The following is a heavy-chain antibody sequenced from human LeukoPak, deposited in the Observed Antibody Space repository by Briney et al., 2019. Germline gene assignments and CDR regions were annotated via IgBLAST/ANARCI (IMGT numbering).Heavy chain of an antibody. CDR2: ISDSGNT. D-gene: IGHD2-15*01. V-gene: IGHV3-23*01. CDR3: AKAPVTTCSGAYCYPFDY. Sequence: PGGSLRLSCAASGFTLSSYAMSWVRQGPGKGLEWVSAISDSGNTYHADSVKGRFTISRDSYKNTLYLQMNSLRAEDAAVYYCAKAPVTTCSGAYCYPFDYWGQGTLVTVSS. CDR1: GFTLSSYA. J-gene: IGHJ4*02.